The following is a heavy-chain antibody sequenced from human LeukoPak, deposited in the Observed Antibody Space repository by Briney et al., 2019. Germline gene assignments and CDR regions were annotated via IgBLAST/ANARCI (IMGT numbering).Heavy chain of an antibody. D-gene: IGHD3-22*01. CDR1: GFIFGSYG. Sequence: PGGSLRLSCAASGFIFGSYGMTWVRQAPGKGLEWVSVISGSGGNTYYTDSVKGRFTISRDNSKNTPYLQMNSLRGEDTAVYYCAKGGQYYYDSSALRNYFDRWGQGTLVTVSS. V-gene: IGHV3-23*01. CDR3: AKGGQYYYDSSALRNYFDR. CDR2: ISGSGGNT. J-gene: IGHJ4*02.